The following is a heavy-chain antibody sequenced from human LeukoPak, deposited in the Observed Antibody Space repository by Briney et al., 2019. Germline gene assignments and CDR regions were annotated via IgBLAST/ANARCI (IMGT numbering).Heavy chain of an antibody. J-gene: IGHJ4*02. Sequence: SVKVSCKASGGTFSSYAISWVRQAPGQGVEWIGGIFPIFGTANYAQKFQGRVTITTDESTSTAYMELSSLRSEDTAVYYCASRSYGARAFDYWGQGTLVTVSS. D-gene: IGHD1-26*01. CDR2: IFPIFGTA. V-gene: IGHV1-69*05. CDR1: GGTFSSYA. CDR3: ASRSYGARAFDY.